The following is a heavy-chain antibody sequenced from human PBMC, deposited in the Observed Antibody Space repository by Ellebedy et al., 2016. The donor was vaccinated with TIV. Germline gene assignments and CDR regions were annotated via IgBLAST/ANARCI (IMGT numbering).Heavy chain of an antibody. J-gene: IGHJ6*02. CDR2: ISAYNGNT. D-gene: IGHD3-22*01. CDR3: ARDRASMTMILVEFYYYGMDV. CDR1: GYTFNKYG. Sequence: AASVKVSCKASGYTFNKYGITWVRQAPGQGLEWMGWISAYNGNTNYARKLQGRVTMTTDTSTSTAYMELTSLRSDDTAVFYCARDRASMTMILVEFYYYGMDVWGQGTTVTVSS. V-gene: IGHV1-18*01.